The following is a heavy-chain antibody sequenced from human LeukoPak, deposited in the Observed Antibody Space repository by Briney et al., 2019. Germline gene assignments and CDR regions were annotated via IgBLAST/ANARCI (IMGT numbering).Heavy chain of an antibody. Sequence: SETLSLTCTVSGGSISSYYWSWIRQPPGKGLEWIGYIYYSGSTNYNPSLKSRVTISVDTSKNQFSLKLSSVTAADTAVYYCARGDYDYVWGSYRYNWFDPWGQGTLVTVSS. CDR2: IYYSGST. D-gene: IGHD3-16*02. J-gene: IGHJ5*02. CDR1: GGSISSYY. CDR3: ARGDYDYVWGSYRYNWFDP. V-gene: IGHV4-59*01.